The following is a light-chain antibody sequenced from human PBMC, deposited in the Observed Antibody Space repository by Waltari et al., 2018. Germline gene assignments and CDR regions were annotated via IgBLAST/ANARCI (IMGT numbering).Light chain of an antibody. J-gene: IGLJ2*01. Sequence: QSALTQPASVSGSPGQSITISCTGTSSDVGGYNYVSWYQQPPGKAPNLMIYEVSNRPSGVSSRFSGSKSGNTASLTISGLQAEDEADYYCSSYTSSSTLVVFGGGTKLTVL. V-gene: IGLV2-14*01. CDR2: EVS. CDR3: SSYTSSSTLVV. CDR1: SSDVGGYNY.